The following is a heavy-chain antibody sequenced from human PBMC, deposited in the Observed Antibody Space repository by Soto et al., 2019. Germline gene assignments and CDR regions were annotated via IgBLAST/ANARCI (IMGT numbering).Heavy chain of an antibody. Sequence: GGSLRLSCAASGFTFSTYSMNWVRQAPGKGLEWVSAISGSGGSTYYADSVKGRFTISRDNSKNTLYLQMNSLRAEDTAVYYCAYSSTPFDYWGQGTLVTVSS. CDR2: ISGSGGST. J-gene: IGHJ4*02. CDR1: GFTFSTYS. V-gene: IGHV3-23*01. D-gene: IGHD6-13*01. CDR3: AYSSTPFDY.